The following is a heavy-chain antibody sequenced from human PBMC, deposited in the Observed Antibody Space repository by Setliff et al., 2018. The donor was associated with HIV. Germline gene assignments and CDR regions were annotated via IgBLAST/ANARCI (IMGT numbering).Heavy chain of an antibody. J-gene: IGHJ3*01. CDR2: ISGRGDNT. Sequence: PGGSLRLSCTASGFSFRNYAMSWVRQAPGKGLEWVSAISGRGDNTYYADSVKGRFTISRDNSKDTMFLQMNSVRAEDTAVYYCAKDGEYYDSSGPYDAFDVWGQGTMVTVSS. CDR1: GFSFRNYA. D-gene: IGHD3-22*01. V-gene: IGHV3-23*01. CDR3: AKDGEYYDSSGPYDAFDV.